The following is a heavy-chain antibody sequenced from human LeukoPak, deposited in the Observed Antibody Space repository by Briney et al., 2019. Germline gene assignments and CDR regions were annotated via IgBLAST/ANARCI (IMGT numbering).Heavy chain of an antibody. CDR3: AKDRYYGSGSYYNGYYFDY. V-gene: IGHV3-23*01. CDR2: ISGSGGST. J-gene: IGHJ4*02. D-gene: IGHD3-10*01. Sequence: PGGSLRLSCAASGFTFSSYAMSWVRQAPGKGLEWVSAISGSGGSTYYADSVKGRFTISRDNSKNTLYLQMNSLRAEDTAVYYCAKDRYYGSGSYYNGYYFDYWGQGTLVTVSS. CDR1: GFTFSSYA.